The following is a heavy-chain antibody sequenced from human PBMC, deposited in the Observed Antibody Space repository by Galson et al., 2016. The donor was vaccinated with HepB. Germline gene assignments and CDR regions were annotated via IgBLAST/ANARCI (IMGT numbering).Heavy chain of an antibody. CDR3: AKGDTGTFRYFDY. D-gene: IGHD1-26*01. CDR1: GFTFRTYT. Sequence: SLRPSCAASGFTFRTYTMSWVRQPQGRGLERVSAISGTDDGAYYADSVKGRFTISRDNSKNTLHLQLNALSAEDTAVYYCAKGDTGTFRYFDYWGQGTLVTVSS. CDR2: ISGTDDGA. V-gene: IGHV3-23*01. J-gene: IGHJ4*02.